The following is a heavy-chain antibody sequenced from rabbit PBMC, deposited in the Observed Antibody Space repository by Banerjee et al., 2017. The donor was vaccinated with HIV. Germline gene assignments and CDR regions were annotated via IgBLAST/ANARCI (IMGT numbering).Heavy chain of an antibody. D-gene: IGHD6-1*01. J-gene: IGHJ6*01. CDR3: ARCYAYANYGYPMDL. CDR2: INTSNGNT. Sequence: QQQLEESGGGLVKPGGSLTLTCTASGFDFSSYGVSWVRQAPGKGLEWIACINTSNGNTVYASWAKGRFTISKTSSTTVTLQMTSLTVADTATYFCARCYAYANYGYPMDLWGQGTLVTVS. V-gene: IGHV1S45*01. CDR1: GFDFSSYG.